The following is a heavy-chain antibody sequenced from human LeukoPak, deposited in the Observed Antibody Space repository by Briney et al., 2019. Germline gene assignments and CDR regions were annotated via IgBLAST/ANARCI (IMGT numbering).Heavy chain of an antibody. CDR3: ARCTGVVAPYYYYYGMDV. CDR1: EFTFSSYW. J-gene: IGHJ6*02. D-gene: IGHD3-3*01. V-gene: IGHV3-7*01. CDR2: IKQDGSEK. Sequence: GGSLRLSCAASEFTFSSYWMTWVRQAPGKGLEWVANIKQDGSEKYYVDSVKGRFTISRDNAKNSLYLQMNSPRAEDTAVYYCARCTGVVAPYYYYYGMDVWGQGTAVTVSS.